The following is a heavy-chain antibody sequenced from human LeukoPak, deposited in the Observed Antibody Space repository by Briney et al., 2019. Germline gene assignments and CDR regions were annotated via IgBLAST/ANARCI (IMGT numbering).Heavy chain of an antibody. Sequence: GGSLRLSCAASGFTFTTYGMIWVRQAPGKGLEWVLGISGSGSNTYYADSVKGRLTVSRDNSKNTLYLQMNSLRAEDTAVYYCASSPVSPFDYWGQGTLVTVSS. CDR1: GFTFTTYG. CDR3: ASSPVSPFDY. V-gene: IGHV3-23*01. D-gene: IGHD6-13*01. CDR2: ISGSGSNT. J-gene: IGHJ4*02.